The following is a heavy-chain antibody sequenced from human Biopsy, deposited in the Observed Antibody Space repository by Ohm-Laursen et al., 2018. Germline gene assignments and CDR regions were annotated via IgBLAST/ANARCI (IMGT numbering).Heavy chain of an antibody. V-gene: IGHV1-46*01. CDR2: ISPSGATT. Sequence: ASVKVSCKSSGNTFATYHIHWVRQAPGQGLEWMGVISPSGATTSFSQKFQGRITMARDTSTGTVYMDLNSLGSEDTAVYYCARAGVGSDGTDSYYYGMDVWGPGTTVTVSS. J-gene: IGHJ6*02. CDR3: ARAGVGSDGTDSYYYGMDV. CDR1: GNTFATYH. D-gene: IGHD5-24*01.